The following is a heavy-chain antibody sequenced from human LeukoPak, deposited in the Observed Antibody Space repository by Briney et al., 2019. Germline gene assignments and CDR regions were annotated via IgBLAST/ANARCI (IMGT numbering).Heavy chain of an antibody. J-gene: IGHJ4*02. V-gene: IGHV3-30*02. D-gene: IGHD3-10*01. CDR3: AKDGLLLWFGESHFDY. Sequence: GGSLRLSCAASGFTFSSYSMNWVRQAPGKGLEWVAFIRYDGSNKYYADSVKGRFTISRDNSKNTLFLQMNSLRAEDTAVYYCAKDGLLLWFGESHFDYWGQGTLVTVSS. CDR2: IRYDGSNK. CDR1: GFTFSSYS.